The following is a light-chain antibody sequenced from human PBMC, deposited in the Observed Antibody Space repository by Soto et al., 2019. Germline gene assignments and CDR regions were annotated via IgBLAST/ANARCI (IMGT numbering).Light chain of an antibody. CDR3: QQYGSSLWT. CDR1: QSVSSSY. CDR2: GAS. Sequence: IVLTQSPGTLSLSPGERATLSCRASQSVSSSYLAWYQQKPGQAPRLLIYGASSRATGIPDRFSGSGSGTDFTLTISRLEPEDFAVYYCQQYGSSLWTVGQGTKVDIK. J-gene: IGKJ1*01. V-gene: IGKV3-20*01.